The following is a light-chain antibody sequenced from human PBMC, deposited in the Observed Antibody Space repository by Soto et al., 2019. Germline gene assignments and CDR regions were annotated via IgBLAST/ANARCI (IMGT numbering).Light chain of an antibody. Sequence: EIVLTQSPATLSLSPGERATLSCRASQSVSSYLAWYQHKPGQAPRLRIYDASNRATGIPARISGSGSGTDFTLTISSLEPEDVAVYYCQQRSNSPLTFGGGTKVEIK. J-gene: IGKJ4*01. CDR2: DAS. V-gene: IGKV3-11*01. CDR1: QSVSSY. CDR3: QQRSNSPLT.